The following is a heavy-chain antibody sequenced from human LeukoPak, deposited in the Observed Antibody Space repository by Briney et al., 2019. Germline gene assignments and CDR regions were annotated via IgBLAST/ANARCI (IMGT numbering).Heavy chain of an antibody. J-gene: IGHJ5*02. D-gene: IGHD2-2*01. CDR1: GGSISSYY. V-gene: IGHV4-59*01. CDR2: IYYSGST. Sequence: PSETLSLTCTVSGGSISSYYWSWIRQPPGKGLEWIGYIYYSGSTNYNPSFKSRVTISVDTSKNQFSLKLSSVTAADTAVYYCAREGVPAAINWFDPWGQGTLVTGSS. CDR3: AREGVPAAINWFDP.